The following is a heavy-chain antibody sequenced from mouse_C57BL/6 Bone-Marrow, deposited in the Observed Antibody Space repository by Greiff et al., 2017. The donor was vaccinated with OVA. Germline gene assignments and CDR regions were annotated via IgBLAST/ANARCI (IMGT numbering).Heavy chain of an antibody. CDR2: IYPRSGNT. J-gene: IGHJ2*01. CDR3: AFITTVVAFDY. CDR1: GYTFTSYG. Sequence: VQLQQSGAELARPGASVKLSCKASGYTFTSYGISWVKQRTGQGLEWIGEIYPRSGNTYYNEKFKGKATLTADKSSSTAYMELRSLTSEDSAVYFWAFITTVVAFDYWGQGTTLTVSS. D-gene: IGHD1-1*01. V-gene: IGHV1-81*01.